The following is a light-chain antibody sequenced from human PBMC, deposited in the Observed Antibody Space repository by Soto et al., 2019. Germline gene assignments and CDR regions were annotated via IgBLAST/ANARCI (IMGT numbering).Light chain of an antibody. Sequence: EIVLTQYPGTLSLSTGERATLSCRASQRVRSSHLAWYQQKPGQAPRLLIYGASSRATGIQDRVSGSGSGTDFTLTISSLQPDYFAVYYCEQYGTSRTFGQGTKVDIK. CDR1: QRVRSSH. V-gene: IGKV3-20*01. CDR3: EQYGTSRT. CDR2: GAS. J-gene: IGKJ1*01.